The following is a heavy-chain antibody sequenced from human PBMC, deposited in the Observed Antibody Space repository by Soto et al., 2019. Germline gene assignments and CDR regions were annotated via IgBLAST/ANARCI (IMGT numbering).Heavy chain of an antibody. J-gene: IGHJ5*02. Sequence: ASVKVSCKASGYSFTSYGITWVRQAPGQGLEWMGWISAYNGNTNYAQNLQDRVTLTTDTSTYTAYMEMRNLQSDDTAVYYCARDFWSDLSVPEEVFDPWGQGALVTVSS. CDR2: ISAYNGNT. D-gene: IGHD3-3*01. CDR3: ARDFWSDLSVPEEVFDP. V-gene: IGHV1-18*01. CDR1: GYSFTSYG.